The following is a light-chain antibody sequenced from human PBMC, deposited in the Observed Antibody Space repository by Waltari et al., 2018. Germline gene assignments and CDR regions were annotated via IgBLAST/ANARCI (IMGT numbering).Light chain of an antibody. CDR3: QHYYDNPLT. CDR2: AAS. J-gene: IGKJ4*01. Sequence: IQMTQSPSALSAPVGDRVTISCRASQNIYSNLAWYQQKPGKAPKLLIYAASSLQSGIPSRFSGSGSGTDFTLTISSLQPEDSAAYYCQHYYDNPLTFGGGTKVEIK. CDR1: QNIYSN. V-gene: IGKV1-6*01.